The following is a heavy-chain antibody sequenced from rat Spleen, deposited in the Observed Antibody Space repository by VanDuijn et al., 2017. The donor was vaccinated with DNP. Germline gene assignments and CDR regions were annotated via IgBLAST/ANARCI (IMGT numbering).Heavy chain of an antibody. CDR1: GFTFSRYW. Sequence: EVQLVETGGDLVQPGRSLTLSCVASGFTFSRYWMFWIRQAPGKGLEWVASINSDGGSTYYPDSVKGRFTISRDNAENTVYLQLNSLRSEDTATYYCAKDLHYWAMDAWGQGTSVTVSS. V-gene: IGHV5-58*01. CDR3: AKDLHYWAMDA. J-gene: IGHJ4*01. CDR2: INSDGGST. D-gene: IGHD4-2*01.